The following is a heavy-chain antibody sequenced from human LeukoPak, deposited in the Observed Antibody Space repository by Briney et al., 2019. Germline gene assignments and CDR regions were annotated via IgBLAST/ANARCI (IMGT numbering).Heavy chain of an antibody. CDR3: ARAILRPGFDY. CDR1: GFTISNSNYA. J-gene: IGHJ4*02. D-gene: IGHD2-2*02. V-gene: IGHV3-30*04. Sequence: PGRSLRLSCAASGFTISNSNYAMHWVRQAPGKGLEWVAVISYDGSNKYYADSVKGRLTISRDNFKNMLYLQMNSLRAEDTAVYYCARAILRPGFDYWGQGTLVTVSS. CDR2: ISYDGSNK.